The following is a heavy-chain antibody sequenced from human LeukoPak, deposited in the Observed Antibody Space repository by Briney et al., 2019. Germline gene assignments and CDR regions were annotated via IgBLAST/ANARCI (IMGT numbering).Heavy chain of an antibody. J-gene: IGHJ4*02. CDR1: GFTFSSYS. V-gene: IGHV3-21*01. CDR3: ARDQGFTVTRDRFFDY. D-gene: IGHD4-17*01. Sequence: GGSLRLSCAASGFTFSSYSMNWVRQAPGKGLEWVSSISSSSSYIYYADSVKGRFTISRDNAKNSLYLQMNSLRAEDTAVYYCARDQGFTVTRDRFFDYWGQGTLVTVSS. CDR2: ISSSSSYI.